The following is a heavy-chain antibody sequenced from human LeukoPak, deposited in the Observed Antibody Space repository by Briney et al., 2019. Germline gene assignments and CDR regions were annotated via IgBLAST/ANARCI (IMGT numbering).Heavy chain of an antibody. Sequence: SETLSLTCAVSGGSISSSNWWSWVRQPPGKGLEWIREIYHSGSTNYNPSLKSRVTISVGKSKNQFSLKLSSVTAADTAVYYCASSSGYSSGWSDYWGQGTLVTVSS. D-gene: IGHD6-19*01. CDR3: ASSSGYSSGWSDY. CDR1: GGSISSSNW. V-gene: IGHV4-4*02. CDR2: IYHSGST. J-gene: IGHJ4*02.